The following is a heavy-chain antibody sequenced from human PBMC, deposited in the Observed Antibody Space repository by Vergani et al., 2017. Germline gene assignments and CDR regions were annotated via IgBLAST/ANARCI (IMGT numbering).Heavy chain of an antibody. V-gene: IGHV4-34*01. CDR1: GWSFSGYY. CDR2: INHSGST. Sequence: QVQLQQWGAGLLKPSETLSLTCAVYGWSFSGYYWSWIRQPPGKGLEWIGEINHSGSTNYNPPLKSRVTISVDTSKNQFSLKLSAVTAADTAVYYCAGIVGATRNYYYYMDVWGKGTTVTVSS. CDR3: AGIVGATRNYYYYMDV. D-gene: IGHD1-26*01. J-gene: IGHJ6*03.